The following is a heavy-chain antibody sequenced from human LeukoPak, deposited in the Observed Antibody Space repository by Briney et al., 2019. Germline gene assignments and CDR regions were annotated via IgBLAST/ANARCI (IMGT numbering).Heavy chain of an antibody. CDR3: VRDRDFYVFDL. V-gene: IGHV3-7*01. CDR1: GFTFTNYW. Sequence: GGSLRLSCAASGFTFTNYWMTWVRQAPGKGLEWVANIMKDGGDKQYVDSVSGRFTISRDNGKNSVYLQMNGLRAEETAVYYCVRDRDFYVFDLWGQGTLVTVSS. D-gene: IGHD3-10*02. J-gene: IGHJ4*02. CDR2: IMKDGGDK.